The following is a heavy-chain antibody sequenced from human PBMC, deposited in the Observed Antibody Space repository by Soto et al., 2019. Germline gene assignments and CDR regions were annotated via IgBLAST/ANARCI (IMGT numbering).Heavy chain of an antibody. CDR3: ARDLLNWNCSFDY. J-gene: IGHJ4*02. CDR1: GFTFSSYG. V-gene: IGHV3-33*01. CDR2: IWYDGSNK. D-gene: IGHD1-7*01. Sequence: GGSLRLSCAASGFTFSSYGMHWVRQAPGKGLEWVAVIWYDGSNKYYADSVKGRFTISRDNSKNTLYLQMNSLRAEDTAVYYCARDLLNWNCSFDYWGQGTLVTVSS.